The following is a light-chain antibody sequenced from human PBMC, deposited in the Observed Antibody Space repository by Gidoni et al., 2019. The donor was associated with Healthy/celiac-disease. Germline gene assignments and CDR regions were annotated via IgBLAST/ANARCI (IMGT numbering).Light chain of an antibody. V-gene: IGKV1-6*01. Sequence: AIQMTKSPSSLSASVGDRVTITCRASQGIRNDLGWYQKKTGKAPKLLIYAASSLQSGVPSMFSGSGSGTDFTLTISSLHPEDFATYYWLQDYKYPRTFGQGTKVEIK. CDR3: LQDYKYPRT. CDR1: QGIRND. CDR2: AAS. J-gene: IGKJ1*01.